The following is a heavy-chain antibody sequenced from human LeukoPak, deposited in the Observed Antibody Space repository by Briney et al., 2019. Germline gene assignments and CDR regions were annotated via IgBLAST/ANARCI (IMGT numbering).Heavy chain of an antibody. CDR1: GCTFSSYA. Sequence: ASVKVSCKASGCTFSSYAISWVRQAPGQGLEWMGGIIAIFGTANYAQKFQGRVTITADESTSTAYMELSSLRSEDTAVYYCARPSGRYSSSSTTFDYWGQGTLVTVSS. D-gene: IGHD6-6*01. V-gene: IGHV1-69*13. CDR3: ARPSGRYSSSSTTFDY. CDR2: IIAIFGTA. J-gene: IGHJ4*02.